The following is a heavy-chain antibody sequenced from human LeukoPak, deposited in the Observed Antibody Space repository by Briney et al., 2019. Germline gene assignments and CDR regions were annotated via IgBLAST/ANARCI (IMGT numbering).Heavy chain of an antibody. Sequence: GASVKVSCKASGYTFTSYGISWVRQAPGQGLEWMGWISAYNGNTNYAQKLQGRVTMTTDTSTSTAYMELRSLRSDDTAVYYCARDFTTYSSSWSFDYWGQGTLVTVSS. CDR1: GYTFTSYG. CDR2: ISAYNGNT. J-gene: IGHJ4*02. D-gene: IGHD6-13*01. V-gene: IGHV1-18*01. CDR3: ARDFTTYSSSWSFDY.